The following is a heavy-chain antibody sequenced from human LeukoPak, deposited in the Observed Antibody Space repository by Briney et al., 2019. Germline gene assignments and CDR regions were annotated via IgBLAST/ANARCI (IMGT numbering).Heavy chain of an antibody. V-gene: IGHV3-7*01. CDR1: GFTFSSYW. CDR3: ARDRGSVYRSDYFDY. CDR2: IKQDGSEK. J-gene: IGHJ4*02. D-gene: IGHD3-16*02. Sequence: GGSLRLSCAASGFTFSSYWMSWVRQAPGKGLEWVANIKQDGSEKYYVDSVKGRFTISKDNAKNSLYLQMNSLRAEDTAVYYCARDRGSVYRSDYFDYWGQGTLVTVSS.